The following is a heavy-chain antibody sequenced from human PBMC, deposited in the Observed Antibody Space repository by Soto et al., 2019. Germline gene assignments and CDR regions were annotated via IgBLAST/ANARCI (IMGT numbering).Heavy chain of an antibody. J-gene: IGHJ4*02. D-gene: IGHD1-20*01. Sequence: SETLSLTCTGSSGSISVTNVFWGWARQPPGKGLEWIGNIDYSGTAYFSPSLATRVTFHVDTSKNQFSLTLYSVTAADTAVYYCARITGRHLDYWGQGILVTGS. CDR1: SGSISVTNVF. V-gene: IGHV4-39*01. CDR3: ARITGRHLDY. CDR2: IDYSGTA.